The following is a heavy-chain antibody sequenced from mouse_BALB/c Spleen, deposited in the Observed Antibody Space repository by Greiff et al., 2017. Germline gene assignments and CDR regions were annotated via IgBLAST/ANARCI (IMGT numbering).Heavy chain of an antibody. CDR3: ARLGNEGNYPY. J-gene: IGHJ3*01. CDR2: ILPGSGST. Sequence: VKLMESGAELMKPGASVKISCKATGYTFSSYWIEWVKQRPGHGLEWIGEILPGSGSTNYNEKFKGKATFTADTSSNTAYMQLSSLTSEDSAVYYCARLGNEGNYPYWGQGTLVTVSA. V-gene: IGHV1-9*01. CDR1: GYTFSSYW. D-gene: IGHD2-1*01.